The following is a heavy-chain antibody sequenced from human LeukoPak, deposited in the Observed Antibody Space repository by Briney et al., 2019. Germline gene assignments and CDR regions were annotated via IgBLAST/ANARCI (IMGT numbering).Heavy chain of an antibody. CDR3: ARERPSVYAFDI. Sequence: GGSLRLSCAASGFTFSSYSINWVRQAPGKGLEWVSSISSSSYIYYADSVKGRFTISRDNAKNSLYLQMNSLRAEDTAVYYCARERPSVYAFDIWGQGTMVTVSS. V-gene: IGHV3-21*01. J-gene: IGHJ3*02. CDR2: ISSSSYI. CDR1: GFTFSSYS. D-gene: IGHD2-2*01.